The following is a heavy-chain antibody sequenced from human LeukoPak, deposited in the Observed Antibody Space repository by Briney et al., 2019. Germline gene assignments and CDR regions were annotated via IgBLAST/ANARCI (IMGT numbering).Heavy chain of an antibody. Sequence: ASVKVSCKASGYTFTVYYMHWVRQAPGQGLEWMGWINPNSGGTNYAQKFQGRVTMTRDTSISTAYMELSRLRSDDTAVYYCARKLRYFDWLLSGLDYWGQGTLVTVSS. CDR3: ARKLRYFDWLLSGLDY. D-gene: IGHD3-9*01. CDR2: INPNSGGT. CDR1: GYTFTVYY. V-gene: IGHV1-2*02. J-gene: IGHJ4*02.